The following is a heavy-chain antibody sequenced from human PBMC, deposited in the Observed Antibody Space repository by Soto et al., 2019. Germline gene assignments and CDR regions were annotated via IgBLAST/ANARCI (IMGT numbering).Heavy chain of an antibody. CDR2: ISYDGSNK. J-gene: IGHJ5*02. V-gene: IGHV3-30*18. CDR1: GFTFSTYC. CDR3: AKAREDYTSNPWGS. Sequence: QVQLVESGGGVVQPGRSLTLSCAASGFTFSTYCMHWVRQAPGKGLEWVAVISYDGSNKFYADSVKGRFAISRDSSKDTLYLYLKMNSLRAEDTDVYYGAKAREDYTSNPWGSWGQGTLVTVSS. D-gene: IGHD4-4*01.